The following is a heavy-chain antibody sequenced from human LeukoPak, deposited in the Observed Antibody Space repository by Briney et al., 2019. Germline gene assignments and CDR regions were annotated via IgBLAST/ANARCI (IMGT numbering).Heavy chain of an antibody. CDR3: ARDGFTIFGVAYLPGWFDP. J-gene: IGHJ5*02. V-gene: IGHV1-69*05. CDR2: IIPIFGTA. Sequence: ASVKVSCKASGGTFSSYANSWVRQAPGQGLEWMGRIIPIFGTANYAQKFQGRVTITTDESTSTAYMELSSLRSEDTAVYYCARDGFTIFGVAYLPGWFDPWGQGTLVTVSS. CDR1: GGTFSSYA. D-gene: IGHD3-3*01.